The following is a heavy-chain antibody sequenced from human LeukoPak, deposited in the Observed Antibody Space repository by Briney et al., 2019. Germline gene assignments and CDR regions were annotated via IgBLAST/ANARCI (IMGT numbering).Heavy chain of an antibody. CDR1: GFTFSSYA. CDR3: VLLEEGVGDY. J-gene: IGHJ4*02. D-gene: IGHD2/OR15-2a*01. CDR2: IKQDGSEK. V-gene: IGHV3-7*01. Sequence: GGSLRLSCAASGFTFSSYAMHWVRQAPGKGLEWVANIKQDGSEKYYVDSVKGRFTISRDNAKNSLYLQMNSLRAEDTAVYYCVLLEEGVGDYWGQGTLVTVSS.